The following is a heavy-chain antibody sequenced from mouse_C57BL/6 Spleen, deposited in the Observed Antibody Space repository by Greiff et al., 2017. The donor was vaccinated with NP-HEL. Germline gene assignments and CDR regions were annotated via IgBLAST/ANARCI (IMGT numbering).Heavy chain of an antibody. V-gene: IGHV1-4*01. CDR2: INPSSGYT. J-gene: IGHJ4*01. D-gene: IGHD1-1*01. CDR3: AGSKHYYAMDY. CDR1: GYTFTSYT. Sequence: QVQLQQSGAELARPGASVKMSCKASGYTFTSYTMHWVKQRPGQGLEWIGYINPSSGYTKYNQKFKDKATLTADKSSSTAYMQLSSLTSEDSAVYYCAGSKHYYAMDYWGQGTSVTVSS.